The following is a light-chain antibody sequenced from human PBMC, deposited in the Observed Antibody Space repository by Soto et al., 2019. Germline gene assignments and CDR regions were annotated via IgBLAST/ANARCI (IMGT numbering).Light chain of an antibody. Sequence: DIVMTQSPLSLPVTPGEPASISCRSSQSLLHSNGYNYLDWYLQKPGQSPQVLIYLGSNRASGVPDRFSGGGSGTDVTLKISRVEAEDVGVYCCMQTLQTPLPFGGGTKLEIK. CDR1: QSLLHSNGYNY. J-gene: IGKJ4*01. CDR3: MQTLQTPLP. CDR2: LGS. V-gene: IGKV2-28*01.